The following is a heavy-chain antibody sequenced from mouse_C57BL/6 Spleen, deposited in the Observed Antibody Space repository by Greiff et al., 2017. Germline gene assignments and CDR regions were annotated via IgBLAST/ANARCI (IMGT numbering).Heavy chain of an antibody. CDR3: TNYGNYGYFDV. V-gene: IGHV5-9-1*02. CDR1: GFTFSSYA. CDR2: ISSGGDYI. J-gene: IGHJ1*03. D-gene: IGHD2-1*01. Sequence: EVKLVESGEGLVKPGGSLKLSCAASGFTFSSYAMSWVRQTPEKRLEWVAYISSGGDYIYYADTVKGRFPISRDNARNTLYLQMSSLKSEDTAMYYCTNYGNYGYFDVWGTGTTVTVSS.